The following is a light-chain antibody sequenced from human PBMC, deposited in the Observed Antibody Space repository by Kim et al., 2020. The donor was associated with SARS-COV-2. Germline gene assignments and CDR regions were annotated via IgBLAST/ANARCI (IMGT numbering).Light chain of an antibody. V-gene: IGLV3-1*01. CDR1: KLGHKY. CDR2: QDS. J-gene: IGLJ2*01. CDR3: QPWDSTTVV. Sequence: SYELTQPPSVSVSTGQTANITCSGDKLGHKYACWYQHKPGQFPVLVIYQDSKRPSGIPERCSGSNSGNTATLTISGTQALDEADYYCQPWDSTTVVFGG.